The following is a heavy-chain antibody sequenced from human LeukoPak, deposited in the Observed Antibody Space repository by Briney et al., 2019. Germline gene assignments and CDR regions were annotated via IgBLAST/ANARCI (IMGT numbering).Heavy chain of an antibody. Sequence: GGSLRLSCAASGFTFSSYAMHWVRQAPGKGLEWVAVISYDGSNKYYADSVKGRFTISRDNSKNTLYLQMNSLRAEDTAVYYCARDVGYYDSRPFDYWGQGTLVTVSS. CDR1: GFTFSSYA. J-gene: IGHJ4*02. V-gene: IGHV3-30*04. CDR3: ARDVGYYDSRPFDY. D-gene: IGHD3-22*01. CDR2: ISYDGSNK.